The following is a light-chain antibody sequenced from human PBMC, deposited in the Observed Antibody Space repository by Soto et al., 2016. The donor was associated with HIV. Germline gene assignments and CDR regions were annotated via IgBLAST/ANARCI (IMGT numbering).Light chain of an antibody. CDR3: QQSYSYSPXP. V-gene: IGKV1-39*01. CDR1: QMINSC. J-gene: IGKJ5*01. Sequence: DIQMTQSPSSLSASIGDRVTITCRASQMINSCLNWYQQKPGKAPKLLICAASSLQVGVPSRFSGSRSWDSISLSQSVMCKLKYFATYYCQQSYSYSPXPFGQGTRL. CDR2: AAS.